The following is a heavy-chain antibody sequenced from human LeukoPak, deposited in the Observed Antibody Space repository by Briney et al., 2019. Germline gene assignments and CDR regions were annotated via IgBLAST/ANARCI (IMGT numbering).Heavy chain of an antibody. Sequence: GGSLRLSCAASGFTFSDYYMSWIRQAPGKGLEWVSYISSSGSTIYYADSVEGRFTISRDNAKNSLYLQMNSLRAEDTAVYYCARGAPGYDSSGFYSDFYYYYMGVWGKGTTVTVSS. D-gene: IGHD3-22*01. CDR3: ARGAPGYDSSGFYSDFYYYYMGV. V-gene: IGHV3-11*04. CDR1: GFTFSDYY. J-gene: IGHJ6*03. CDR2: ISSSGSTI.